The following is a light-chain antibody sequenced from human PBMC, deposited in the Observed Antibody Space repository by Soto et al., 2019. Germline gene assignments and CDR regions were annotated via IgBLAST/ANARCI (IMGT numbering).Light chain of an antibody. J-gene: IGLJ1*01. CDR3: QSYDSSRSPLYV. V-gene: IGLV1-40*01. CDR1: SSNIGAGYD. Sequence: QSAPTQPPSVSGAPGQRVSISCTGSSSNIGAGYDVHWYQHLPGTAPKLLIYANNNRPSGVPDRFSGSKSGTSASPAITGLQAEDEADYYCQSYDSSRSPLYVFGTGTKVTVL. CDR2: ANN.